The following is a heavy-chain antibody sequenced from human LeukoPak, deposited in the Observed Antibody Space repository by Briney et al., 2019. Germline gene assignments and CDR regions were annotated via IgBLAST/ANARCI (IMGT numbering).Heavy chain of an antibody. J-gene: IGHJ6*02. CDR3: AKYQVDSSGHSAGTHYGMDV. CDR2: INTDGSIT. Sequence: GGSLRLSCAASGFTFSTYLMHWVRQAPGKGLVWVSRINTDGSITTYADSVKGRFTISRDNAKNTLYLQMNSLRAEDTAVYYYAKYQVDSSGHSAGTHYGMDVWGQGTTVTVSS. D-gene: IGHD3-22*01. V-gene: IGHV3-74*03. CDR1: GFTFSTYL.